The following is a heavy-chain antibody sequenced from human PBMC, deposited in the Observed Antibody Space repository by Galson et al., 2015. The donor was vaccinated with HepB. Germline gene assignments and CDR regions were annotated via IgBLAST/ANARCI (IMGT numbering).Heavy chain of an antibody. CDR3: AREGDVDIVATNYYGMDV. CDR1: GYTFTSYG. V-gene: IGHV1-18*01. J-gene: IGHJ6*02. Sequence: SVKVSCKASGYTFTSYGISWVRQAPGQGLEWMGWISAYNGNTNYAQKLQGRVTMTTDTSTSTAYMELRSLRSDDTAVYYCAREGDVDIVATNYYGMDVWGQGTTATVSS. CDR2: ISAYNGNT. D-gene: IGHD5-12*01.